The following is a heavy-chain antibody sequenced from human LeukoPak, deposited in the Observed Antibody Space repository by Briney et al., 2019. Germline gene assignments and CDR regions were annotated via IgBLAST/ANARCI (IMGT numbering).Heavy chain of an antibody. D-gene: IGHD5-24*01. CDR2: MNPDSGNT. J-gene: IGHJ3*01. Sequence: GASVTVSCTASGYTFTSYDINWVRQAPGQGLEWMGWMNPDSGNTGYAQRFEGRVTITKNTSISTVYMELSSLRSEDTAFYYCARENDYNTPDAFDLWGQGTLVIVSS. V-gene: IGHV1-8*03. CDR3: ARENDYNTPDAFDL. CDR1: GYTFTSYD.